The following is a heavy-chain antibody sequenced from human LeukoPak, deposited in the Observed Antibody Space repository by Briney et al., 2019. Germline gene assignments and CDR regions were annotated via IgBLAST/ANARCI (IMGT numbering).Heavy chain of an antibody. CDR1: GFTFSNAW. CDR2: IKSKTDGGTT. D-gene: IGHD6-6*01. V-gene: IGHV3-15*01. J-gene: IGHJ4*02. Sequence: GGSLRLSCAASGFTFSNAWMSWVRQAPGKGLERVGRIKSKTDGGTTDYAAPVKGRFTISRDDSKNTLYLQMNSLKTEDTAVYYCTTDSPLAAPPPDIDYWGQGTLVTVSS. CDR3: TTDSPLAAPPPDIDY.